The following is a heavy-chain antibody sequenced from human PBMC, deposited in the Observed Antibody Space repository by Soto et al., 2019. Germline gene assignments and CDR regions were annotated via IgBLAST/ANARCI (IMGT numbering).Heavy chain of an antibody. V-gene: IGHV3-23*01. Sequence: GGSLRLSCVASRFSFNTFAMSWVRQAPGKGLEWVSSINAGGGNTYYADSVKGRFTVSRDNSKNTLHLQMDTLRAEDTAIYYCAKKVNSGSGSQYFDYWGQGTLVTVSS. J-gene: IGHJ4*02. CDR3: AKKVNSGSGSQYFDY. CDR2: INAGGGNT. CDR1: RFSFNTFA. D-gene: IGHD3-10*01.